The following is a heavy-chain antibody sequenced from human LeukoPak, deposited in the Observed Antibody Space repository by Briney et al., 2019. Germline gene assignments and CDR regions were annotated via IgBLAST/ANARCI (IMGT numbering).Heavy chain of an antibody. CDR2: IRYDGSNK. D-gene: IGHD1-26*01. CDR3: AKDINSVGATYFDY. V-gene: IGHV3-30*02. CDR1: GFTFSSYG. Sequence: GGSLRLSCAASGFTFSSYGMHWVRQAPGKGLEWVAFIRYDGSNKYYADSVKGRFTISIDNSKNTMYLQMNSLRAEDTAVYYCAKDINSVGATYFDYWGQGTLVTVSS. J-gene: IGHJ4*02.